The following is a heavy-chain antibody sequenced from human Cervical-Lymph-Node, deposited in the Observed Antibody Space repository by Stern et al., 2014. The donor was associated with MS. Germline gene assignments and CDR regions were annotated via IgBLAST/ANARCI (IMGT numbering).Heavy chain of an antibody. J-gene: IGHJ1*01. Sequence: VQLEESGGGVVQPGRSLRLSCAASGFTFSSYAMHWVRQAPGKGLEWVAVISYDGSNKYYADSVKGRFTISRDNSKNTLYLQMNSLRAEDTAVYYCARDNGNSSGWSFYFQHWGQGTLVTVSS. D-gene: IGHD6-19*01. CDR2: ISYDGSNK. CDR3: ARDNGNSSGWSFYFQH. V-gene: IGHV3-30-3*01. CDR1: GFTFSSYA.